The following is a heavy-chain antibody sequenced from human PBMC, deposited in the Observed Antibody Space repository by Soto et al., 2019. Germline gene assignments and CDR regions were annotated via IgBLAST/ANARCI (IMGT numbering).Heavy chain of an antibody. CDR3: ARLDSLAARPAFHYY. J-gene: IGHJ4*02. D-gene: IGHD6-6*01. CDR1: GGTFSSYA. V-gene: IGHV1-69*12. CDR2: IIPIFGTA. Sequence: QVQLVQSGAEVKKPGSSVKVSCKASGGTFSSYAISWVRQAPGQGLEWMGGIIPIFGTANYAQKFQGRVTITADESTSTAYMELGSLRSEDTAVYYCARLDSLAARPAFHYYWGQGTLVTVSS.